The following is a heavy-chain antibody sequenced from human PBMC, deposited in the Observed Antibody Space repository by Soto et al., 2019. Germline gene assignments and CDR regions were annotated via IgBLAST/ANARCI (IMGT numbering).Heavy chain of an antibody. D-gene: IGHD2-15*01. J-gene: IGHJ6*02. CDR2: IIPIFGTA. CDR1: GGTFSSYA. V-gene: IGHV1-69*13. Sequence: ASVKASCKASGGTFSSYAISWVRQAPGQGLEWMGRIIPIFGTANYAQKFQGRVTITADESTSTAYMELSSLRSEDTAVYYCAKTVAAHYYYGMDVWGQGTTVTVSS. CDR3: AKTVAAHYYYGMDV.